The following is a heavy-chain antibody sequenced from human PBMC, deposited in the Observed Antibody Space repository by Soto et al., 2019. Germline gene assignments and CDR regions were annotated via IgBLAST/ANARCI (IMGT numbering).Heavy chain of an antibody. CDR3: ATSDPDIVLVPAAPYYYGMDV. J-gene: IGHJ6*02. Sequence: QVQLVQSGAEVKKPGASVKVSCKVSGYTLTELSMHWVRQAPGKGLEWMGGFDPEDGETIYAQKFQGRVTMTEETSTDTAYMELSSLRSEDTAVYYCATSDPDIVLVPAAPYYYGMDVWGQGTTVTVSS. D-gene: IGHD2-2*01. V-gene: IGHV1-24*01. CDR2: FDPEDGET. CDR1: GYTLTELS.